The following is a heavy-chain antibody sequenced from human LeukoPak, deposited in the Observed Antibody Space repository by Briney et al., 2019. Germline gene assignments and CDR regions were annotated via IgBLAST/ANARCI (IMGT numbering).Heavy chain of an antibody. CDR2: IYYSGST. CDR3: ARGASGYSGYDYSNP. CDR1: GGSISSYY. J-gene: IGHJ5*02. V-gene: IGHV4-59*01. D-gene: IGHD5-12*01. Sequence: SETLSLTCTVSGGSISSYYWSWIRQPPGRGLEWMGYIYYSGSTNYNPSLKSRVTISVDTSKNQFSLKLSSVTAADTAVYYCARGASGYSGYDYSNPWGQGTLVTVSS.